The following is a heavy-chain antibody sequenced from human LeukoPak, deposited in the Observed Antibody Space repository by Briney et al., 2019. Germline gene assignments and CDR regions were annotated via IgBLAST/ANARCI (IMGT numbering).Heavy chain of an antibody. CDR1: GGSFSGYY. CDR3: ARFVGGNYYDSSGYADY. Sequence: SETLSLTCAVYGGSFSGYYWSWIRQPPGKGLEWIGEINHSGSTNYNPSLKSRVTISVDTSKNQFSLKLSSVTAADTAVYYCARFVGGNYYDSSGYADYWGQGTLVTVSS. CDR2: INHSGST. V-gene: IGHV4-34*01. D-gene: IGHD3-22*01. J-gene: IGHJ4*02.